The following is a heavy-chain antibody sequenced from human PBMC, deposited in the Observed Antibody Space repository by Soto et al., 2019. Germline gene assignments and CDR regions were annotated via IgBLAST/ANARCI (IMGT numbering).Heavy chain of an antibody. CDR2: IYHSGST. J-gene: IGHJ1*01. CDR1: GGSISSGGYS. Sequence: QLQLQESGSGLVKPSQTLSLTCAVSGGSISSGGYSWSWIRQPPGKGLEWIGYIYHSGSTYYNPSPSRRGTLTVARSKSHFPVTLSLANVAAMATYYCASVPAPWGQGTQVTVSS. CDR3: ASVPAP. V-gene: IGHV4-30-2*01.